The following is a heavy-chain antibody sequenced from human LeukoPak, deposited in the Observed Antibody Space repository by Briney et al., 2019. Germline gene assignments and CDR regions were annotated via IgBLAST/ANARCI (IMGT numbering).Heavy chain of an antibody. V-gene: IGHV1-46*01. CDR2: INPSGGRT. J-gene: IGHJ3*02. CDR1: GYTLTSYY. Sequence: RASVKVSRKASGYTLTSYYMHWVRQAPGQGLEWMGIINPSGGRTSYAQKFQGRVTMTRDTSTSTVYMELGSLRSEDTAVYYCARGPQILYDAFDIWGQGTMVTVSS. D-gene: IGHD2-15*01. CDR3: ARGPQILYDAFDI.